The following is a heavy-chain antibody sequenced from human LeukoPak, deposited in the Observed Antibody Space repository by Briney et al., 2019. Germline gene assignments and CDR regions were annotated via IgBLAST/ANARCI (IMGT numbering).Heavy chain of an antibody. V-gene: IGHV1-69*05. J-gene: IGHJ1*01. D-gene: IGHD3-9*01. CDR2: IIPIFGTA. Sequence: SVKVSCKTSGGTFSSYAISWVRQAPGQGLEWMGGIIPIFGTANYAQKFQGRVTITTDESTSTAYMELSSLRSEDTAVYYCARSYLYYDILTGYHPPQYFQHWGQGTLVTVSS. CDR3: ARSYLYYDILTGYHPPQYFQH. CDR1: GGTFSSYA.